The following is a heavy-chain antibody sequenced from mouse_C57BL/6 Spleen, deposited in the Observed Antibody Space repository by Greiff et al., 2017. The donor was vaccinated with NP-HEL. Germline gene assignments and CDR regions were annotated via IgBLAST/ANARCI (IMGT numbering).Heavy chain of an antibody. V-gene: IGHV1-54*01. J-gene: IGHJ2*01. CDR3: ARNWDYFDY. CDR1: GYAFTNYL. D-gene: IGHD4-1*01. CDR2: INPGSGGT. Sequence: QVQLQQSGAELVRPGTSVKVSCKASGYAFTNYLLEWVKQRPGQGLEWIGVINPGSGGTNYNEKFKGKATLTADKSSSTAYMQLSSLTSEDSAVYFCARNWDYFDYWGQGTTLTVSS.